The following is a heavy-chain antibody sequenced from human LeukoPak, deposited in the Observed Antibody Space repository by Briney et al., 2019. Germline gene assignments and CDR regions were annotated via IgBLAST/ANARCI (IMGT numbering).Heavy chain of an antibody. CDR2: FDPEDGET. D-gene: IGHD4-17*01. J-gene: IGHJ4*02. CDR3: ATARAYGDPVDY. CDR1: GYTLTELS. V-gene: IGHV1-24*01. Sequence: GASVKVSCKVSGYTLTELSMHWVRQAPGKGLGWMGDFDPEDGETIYAQKFQGRVTMTEDTSTDTAYMELSSLRSEDTAVYYCATARAYGDPVDYWGQGTLVTVSS.